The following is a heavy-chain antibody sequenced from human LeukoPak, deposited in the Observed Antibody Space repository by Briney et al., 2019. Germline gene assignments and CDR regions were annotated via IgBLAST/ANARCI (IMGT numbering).Heavy chain of an antibody. CDR3: VRHLALYYHAMDV. J-gene: IGHJ6*02. V-gene: IGHV4-39*01. CDR1: GGSISSSTFY. D-gene: IGHD1-26*01. CDR2: IYSSGTT. Sequence: SETLSLTCAISGGSISSSTFYWGWIRQPPGTGLEWIGTIYSSGTTYYSPSLKSRVTVSVDTSKNQFSLNLSSVTAADTAVYYCVRHLALYYHAMDVWGQGTTVTVSS.